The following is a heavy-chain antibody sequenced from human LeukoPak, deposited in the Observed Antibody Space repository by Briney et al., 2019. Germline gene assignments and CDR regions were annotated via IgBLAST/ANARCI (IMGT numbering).Heavy chain of an antibody. J-gene: IGHJ6*03. CDR3: AKVMPPGRIRFYSYYMDV. CDR1: GFSFSGYG. D-gene: IGHD2-15*01. Sequence: GGSLRLSCAASGFSFSGYGMHWVRQAPGKGLEWVAFIRYDGSNEYYADSVKGRFTISRDKSKNTLSPQMNGLRVEDTAVYYCAKVMPPGRIRFYSYYMDVWGKGTTVSVS. V-gene: IGHV3-30*02. CDR2: IRYDGSNE.